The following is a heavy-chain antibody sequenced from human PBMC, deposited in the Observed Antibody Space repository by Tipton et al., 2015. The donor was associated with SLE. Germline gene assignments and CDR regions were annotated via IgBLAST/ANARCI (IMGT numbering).Heavy chain of an antibody. CDR2: ISSSSSTI. Sequence: SLRLSCAASGFTFSSYSMNWVRQAPGKGLDWVSYISSSSSTIYYADSVKVRFTISRDNAKNSLYLQMNSLRAEDTAVYYCAREGGSGYSSGWFDYWGQGTLLPVSS. CDR3: AREGGSGYSSGWFDY. J-gene: IGHJ5*01. CDR1: GFTFSSYS. D-gene: IGHD6-19*01. V-gene: IGHV3-48*01.